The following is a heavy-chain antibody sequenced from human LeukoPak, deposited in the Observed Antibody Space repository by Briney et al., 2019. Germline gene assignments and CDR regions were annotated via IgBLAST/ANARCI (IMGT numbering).Heavy chain of an antibody. CDR1: GFTFSSYG. J-gene: IGHJ4*02. CDR3: ARDLSAAFDF. D-gene: IGHD6-19*01. CDR2: LVYDARS. Sequence: GGSLRLSCAASGFTFSSYGMHWVRQAPGKGLEWVARLVYDARSDYANSVKGRFSISRDDSKNTLFLDMSNLRVEDTALYYCARDLSAAFDFWGQGVLVTVSS. V-gene: IGHV3-33*01.